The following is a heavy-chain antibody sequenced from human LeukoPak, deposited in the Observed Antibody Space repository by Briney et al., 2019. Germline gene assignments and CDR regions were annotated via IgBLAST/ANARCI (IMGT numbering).Heavy chain of an antibody. Sequence: GRSLRLSCAASGFTFSSYGMHWVRQAPGKGLEWVAVISYDGSNKYYADSVKGRFTISGDNSKNTLYLQMNSLRAEDTAVYYCAKDLAPYGGYEYYFDYWGQGTLVTVSS. CDR1: GFTFSSYG. CDR2: ISYDGSNK. D-gene: IGHD5-12*01. CDR3: AKDLAPYGGYEYYFDY. J-gene: IGHJ4*02. V-gene: IGHV3-30*18.